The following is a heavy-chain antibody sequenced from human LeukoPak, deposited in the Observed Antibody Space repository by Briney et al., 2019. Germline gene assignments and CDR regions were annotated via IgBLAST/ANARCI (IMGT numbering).Heavy chain of an antibody. CDR2: ISAYNGNT. J-gene: IGHJ3*02. Sequence: ASVKVSCKASGYAFTSYGISWVRQAPGQGLEWMGWISAYNGNTNYAQKLQGRVTMTTDTSTSTAYMELRSQRSDDTAVYYCARANDILTGTDAFDIWGQGTMVTVSS. D-gene: IGHD3-9*01. CDR1: GYAFTSYG. CDR3: ARANDILTGTDAFDI. V-gene: IGHV1-18*01.